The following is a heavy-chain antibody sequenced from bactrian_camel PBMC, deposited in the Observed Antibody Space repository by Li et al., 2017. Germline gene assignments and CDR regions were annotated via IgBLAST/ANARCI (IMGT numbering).Heavy chain of an antibody. D-gene: IGHD3*01. J-gene: IGHJ4*01. CDR2: ICSIA. CDR1: GYTSSSYC. Sequence: HVQLVESGGGSVQAGGSLTISCAFSGYTSSSYCLAWFRQAPGKEREGVASICSIAVYADSVKGRFTISQNTAKNTLYLQMNSLEPEDTAMYYCAAARTVYAGDVLGKNQYEYWGQGTQVTVS. V-gene: IGHV3-3*01. CDR3: AAARTVYAGDVLGKNQYEY.